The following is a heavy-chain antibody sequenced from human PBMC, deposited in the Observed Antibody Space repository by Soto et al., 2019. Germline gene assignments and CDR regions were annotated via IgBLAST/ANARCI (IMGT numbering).Heavy chain of an antibody. CDR2: INSDGSST. V-gene: IGHV3-74*01. J-gene: IGHJ4*02. Sequence: EVQLVESGGGLVQPGGSLRLSCAASGFTLRGYWMHWVRQAPGKGLVWVSRINSDGSSTSYADSVKGRFTISRDNAKNTLYLQMTSLRAEDTAVYYCAKDGRLGQFDYWGQGTLVTASS. CDR3: AKDGRLGQFDY. CDR1: GFTLRGYW. D-gene: IGHD1-1*01.